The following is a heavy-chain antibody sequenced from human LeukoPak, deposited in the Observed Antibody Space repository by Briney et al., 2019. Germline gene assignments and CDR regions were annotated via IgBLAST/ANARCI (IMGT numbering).Heavy chain of an antibody. CDR3: AKVLGGTPITFGGVDY. Sequence: GGSLRLSCAASGFTFSSYAFSWVRQAPGQGLEWVSAISGGGVSTYYADSVNGRFTISRDDSKNTRCLQINSLRAEDTAVYYCAKVLGGTPITFGGVDYWGQGTLVTVSS. D-gene: IGHD3-16*01. CDR2: ISGGGVST. CDR1: GFTFSSYA. J-gene: IGHJ4*02. V-gene: IGHV3-23*01.